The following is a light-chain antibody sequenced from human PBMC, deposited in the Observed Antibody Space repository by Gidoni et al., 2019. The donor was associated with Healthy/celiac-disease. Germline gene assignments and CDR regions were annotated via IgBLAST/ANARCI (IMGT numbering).Light chain of an antibody. V-gene: IGLV2-23*02. CDR2: EVS. CDR3: CSYAGSSTYWV. CDR1: SSDVGSYNL. Sequence: QSALTQHASASASPGQSFTTSCTATSSDVGSYNLVSWYQQHPGNAPNLMIYEVSKRPSGVSNRFSGSKSGNTASLTISGLQAEDEADYYCCSYAGSSTYWVFGGGTKLTVL. J-gene: IGLJ3*02.